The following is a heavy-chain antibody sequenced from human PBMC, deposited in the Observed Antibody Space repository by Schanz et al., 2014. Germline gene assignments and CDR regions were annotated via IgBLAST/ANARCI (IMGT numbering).Heavy chain of an antibody. CDR2: IGNGGVTI. Sequence: VQLLESGGGLVQPGGSLRLSCAASGFIFSDYFMAWIRQPPGRGLEWVSYIGNGGVTIYYADSVKGRFTISRDNSKNSLYLQMNTLRAEDTAVYYCARKMKLGVYGGKGHDSLDIWGQGTMVTVSS. J-gene: IGHJ3*02. CDR1: GFIFSDYF. D-gene: IGHD4-17*01. V-gene: IGHV3-11*04. CDR3: ARKMKLGVYGGKGHDSLDI.